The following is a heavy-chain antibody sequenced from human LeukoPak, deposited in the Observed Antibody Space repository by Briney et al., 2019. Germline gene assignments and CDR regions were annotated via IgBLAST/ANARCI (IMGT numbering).Heavy chain of an antibody. J-gene: IGHJ4*02. CDR3: AAGPWELDF. D-gene: IGHD1-26*01. CDR1: GVSINTYY. V-gene: IGHV4-4*09. CDR2: IYNGGNT. Sequence: SETLSLTCTVSGVSINTYYASWIRQAPGKGLEFIGFIYNGGNTNYNPSLKSRATISVDTSNNQFSLRLTSVTAADTAMYYCAAGPWELDFWGQGTLVTFSS.